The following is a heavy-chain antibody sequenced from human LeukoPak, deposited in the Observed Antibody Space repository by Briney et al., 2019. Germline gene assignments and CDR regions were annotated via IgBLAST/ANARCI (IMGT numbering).Heavy chain of an antibody. D-gene: IGHD6-13*01. CDR3: ARVVGLTGYSSSWYSGYYYYMDV. CDR2: ISAYNGNT. CDR1: GYTFTSYG. J-gene: IGHJ6*03. Sequence: ASVKVSCKASGYTFTSYGISWVRQAPGQGLEWMGWISAYNGNTNYAQKFQGRVTITADESTSTAYMELSSLRSEDTAVYYCARVVGLTGYSSSWYSGYYYYMDVWGKGTTVTVSS. V-gene: IGHV1-18*01.